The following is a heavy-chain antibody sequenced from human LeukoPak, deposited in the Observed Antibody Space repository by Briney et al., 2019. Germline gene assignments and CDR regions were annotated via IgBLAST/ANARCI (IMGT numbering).Heavy chain of an antibody. Sequence: SETLSLTCAVYGGSFSGYYWSWIRQPPGKGLEWIGEINHSGSTNYNPSLKSRVTISVDTSKNQFSLKLSSVTAADTAVYYCARVRGSGSFVGYYYYGMDVWGQGTTVTVSS. V-gene: IGHV4-34*01. CDR3: ARVRGSGSFVGYYYYGMDV. CDR1: GGSFSGYY. D-gene: IGHD3-10*01. CDR2: INHSGST. J-gene: IGHJ6*02.